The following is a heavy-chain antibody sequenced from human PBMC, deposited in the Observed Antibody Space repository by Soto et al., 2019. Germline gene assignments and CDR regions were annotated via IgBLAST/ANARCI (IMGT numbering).Heavy chain of an antibody. D-gene: IGHD6-19*01. CDR1: GYIFTTYG. V-gene: IGHV1-18*01. J-gene: IGHJ6*04. CDR3: ARVLKAGRDYGMDV. Sequence: ASVRVSCKASGYIFTTYGISWVRQAPGQGLEWVGWISTNKGDTNYAQKLQGRVTMTTDTSTNTAYMEMRSLRSEDTAVYYCARVLKAGRDYGMDVWGKGTTVTVSS. CDR2: ISTNKGDT.